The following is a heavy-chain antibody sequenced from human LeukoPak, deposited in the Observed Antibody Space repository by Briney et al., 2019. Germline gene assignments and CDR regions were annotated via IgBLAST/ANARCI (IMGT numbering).Heavy chain of an antibody. CDR3: ARERDSSGYMVSYYFDY. CDR2: ISAYNGNT. V-gene: IGHV1-18*01. J-gene: IGHJ4*02. CDR1: GYTFTSYG. D-gene: IGHD3-22*01. Sequence: ASVKVSRKASGYTFTSYGISWVRQAPGQGLEWMGWISAYNGNTNYAQKLQGRVTMTTDTSTSKAYMELSSLTSEDTAVYYCARERDSSGYMVSYYFDYWGQGTLVTVSS.